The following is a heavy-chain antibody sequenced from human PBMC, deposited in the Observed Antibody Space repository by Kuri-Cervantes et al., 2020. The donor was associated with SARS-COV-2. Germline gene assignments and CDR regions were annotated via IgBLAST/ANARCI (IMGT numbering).Heavy chain of an antibody. D-gene: IGHD3-22*01. Sequence: GESLKISCAASGFTFSSYAMSWVRQAPGKGLEWVSAISGSGGSTYYADSVKGRFTISRDNSKNTRYLQMNSLRAEDTAVYYCAREAEDTYYYDSLPGMDVWAKGPRSPSP. CDR3: AREAEDTYYYDSLPGMDV. CDR1: GFTFSSYA. J-gene: IGHJ6*02. CDR2: ISGSGGST. V-gene: IGHV3-23*01.